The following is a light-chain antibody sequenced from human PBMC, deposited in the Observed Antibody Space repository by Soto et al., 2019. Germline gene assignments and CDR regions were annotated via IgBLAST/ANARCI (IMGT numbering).Light chain of an antibody. CDR3: QSYDSSLTVV. CDR1: SSNIGAGYD. Sequence: QPVLTQPPSVSGAPGQRVTISCTGSSSNIGAGYDVHWYQQLPRTAPKLLIYGNNNRPSGVPDRFSGSKSGTSASLAITGLQAEDEADYYCQSYDSSLTVVFGGGTKLTVL. V-gene: IGLV1-40*01. J-gene: IGLJ2*01. CDR2: GNN.